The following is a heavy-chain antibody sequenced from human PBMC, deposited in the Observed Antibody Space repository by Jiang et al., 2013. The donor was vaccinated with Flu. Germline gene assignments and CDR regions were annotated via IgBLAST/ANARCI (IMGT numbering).Heavy chain of an antibody. Sequence: SGDGVSSNSAAWNWIRQSPSRGLEWLEGTYYRSKWYNDYAVSVKSRITINPDTSKNQFSLQLNSVTPEDTAVYYCARGSTYCSSTSCWGLRHYYYGMDVWGQGTTVTVSS. J-gene: IGHJ6*02. CDR1: GDGVSSNSAA. V-gene: IGHV6-1*01. CDR2: TYYRSKWYN. CDR3: ARGSTYCSSTSCWGLRHYYYGMDV. D-gene: IGHD2-2*01.